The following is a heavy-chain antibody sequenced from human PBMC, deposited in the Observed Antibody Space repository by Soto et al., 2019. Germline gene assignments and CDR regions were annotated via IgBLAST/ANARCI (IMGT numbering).Heavy chain of an antibody. CDR1: GGTFSRYA. D-gene: IGHD6-6*01. J-gene: IGHJ4*02. CDR3: AREGLGSSLDY. V-gene: IGHV1-69*01. Sequence: QVQLVQSGAEVKKPGSSVKVSCKASGGTFSRYAISWVRQAPGHGLEWMGGIIPIFGTANYAQKFQGRVTITADESTSTAYMELSSLRSEDTAVYYCAREGLGSSLDYWGQGTLVTVSS. CDR2: IIPIFGTA.